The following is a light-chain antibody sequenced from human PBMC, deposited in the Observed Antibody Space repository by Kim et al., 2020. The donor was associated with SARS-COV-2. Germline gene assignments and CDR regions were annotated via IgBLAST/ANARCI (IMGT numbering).Light chain of an antibody. CDR3: QQYNNWPQT. Sequence: SVSPWESATLSCRASRSVSSNLAWYQQKPGQAPRLLIYGASTRATGIPARFSGSGSGTEFTLTISSLQSEDFAVYYCQQYNNWPQTFGQGTKLEI. CDR1: RSVSSN. CDR2: GAS. V-gene: IGKV3-15*01. J-gene: IGKJ2*01.